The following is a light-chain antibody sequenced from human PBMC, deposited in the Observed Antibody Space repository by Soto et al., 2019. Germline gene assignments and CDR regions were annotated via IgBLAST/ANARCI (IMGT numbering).Light chain of an antibody. V-gene: IGKV3-20*01. CDR3: QQYSTSPFT. CDR1: QSVSSSY. J-gene: IGKJ3*01. CDR2: GAS. Sequence: EIVLTQSPGTLSLSPGERATLSCRASQSVSSSYLAWYQQKPGQAPRLLIYGASSRPTGIPDRFSGSASGTAFTLTISRLEPEDFAVYYCQQYSTSPFTFGPRTNVDIK.